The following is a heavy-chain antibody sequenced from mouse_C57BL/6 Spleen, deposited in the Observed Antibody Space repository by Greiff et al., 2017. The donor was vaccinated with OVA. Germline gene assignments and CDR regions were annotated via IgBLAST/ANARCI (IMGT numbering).Heavy chain of an antibody. J-gene: IGHJ4*01. CDR3: ARYDGLYYYAMDY. CDR1: GYTFTSYW. V-gene: IGHV1-52*01. CDR2: IDPSDSET. Sequence: QVQLQQSGAELVRPGSSVKLSCKASGYTFTSYWMHWVKQRPIQGLEWIGNIDPSDSETHYNQKFKDKATLTVDKSSSTAYMQLSSLTSEDSAVYYCARYDGLYYYAMDYWGQGTSVTVSS. D-gene: IGHD2-3*01.